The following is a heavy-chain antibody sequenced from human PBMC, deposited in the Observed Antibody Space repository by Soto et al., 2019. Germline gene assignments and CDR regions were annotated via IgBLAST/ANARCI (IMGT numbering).Heavy chain of an antibody. CDR3: ARHRILGKGDGPVNNWFAP. Sequence: QLQLQESGPGLVKSSETLSLTCTVSGGSISTWSYYWVWIRQPPGQGLEWDRSVYYRGSTYYNPSLKSRVTDSADTSKTDFYLKITSVTAADTAVYNCARHRILGKGDGPVNNWFAPWGKGTLSTVSS. J-gene: IGHJ5*02. D-gene: IGHD2-15*01. CDR1: GGSISTWSYY. CDR2: VYYRGST. V-gene: IGHV4-39*01.